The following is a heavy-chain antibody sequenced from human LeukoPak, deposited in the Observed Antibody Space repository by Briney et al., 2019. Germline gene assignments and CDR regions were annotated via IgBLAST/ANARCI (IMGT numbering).Heavy chain of an antibody. J-gene: IGHJ4*02. V-gene: IGHV4-34*01. Sequence: SETLSLTCAVYGGSFSGYYWSWIRQPPGKGLEWIGEINHSGSTNYNPSLKSRVTISVDTSKNQFSLKLSSVTAADTAVYYCARVEITFGGVIVIDYWGQGTLVTVSS. D-gene: IGHD3-16*02. CDR1: GGSFSGYY. CDR3: ARVEITFGGVIVIDY. CDR2: INHSGST.